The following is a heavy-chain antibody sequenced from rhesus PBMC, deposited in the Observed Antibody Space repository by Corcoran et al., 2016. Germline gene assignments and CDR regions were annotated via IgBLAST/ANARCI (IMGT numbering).Heavy chain of an antibody. Sequence: QLQLQESGPGLVKPSETLSLTCAVSGGSVSSNYWSWIRQSPGKGLEWMGRISGGGVLTDYNPHLQSRVPISTDPSKNLFSLKLRSVNAADTAVYYCARGDSGGYMGDFDDWSQGVLVIVSS. J-gene: IGHJ4*01. CDR3: ARGDSGGYMGDFDD. CDR2: ISGGGVLT. V-gene: IGHV4-173*01. CDR1: GGSVSSNY. D-gene: IGHD1-44*02.